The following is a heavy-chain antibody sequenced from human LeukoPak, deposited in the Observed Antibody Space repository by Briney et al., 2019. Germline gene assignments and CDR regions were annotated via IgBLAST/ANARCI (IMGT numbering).Heavy chain of an antibody. V-gene: IGHV4-30-2*01. D-gene: IGHD4-23*01. CDR3: AREDYGGNSVSFDY. Sequence: PSETLSLTCAVSGGSISSGGYSWSWIRQPPGKGLEWIGYIYHSGSTYYNPSLKSRVTISVDRSKNQFSLKLSSVTAADTAVYYCAREDYGGNSVSFDYWGQGTLVTVSS. CDR2: IYHSGST. CDR1: GGSISSGGYS. J-gene: IGHJ4*02.